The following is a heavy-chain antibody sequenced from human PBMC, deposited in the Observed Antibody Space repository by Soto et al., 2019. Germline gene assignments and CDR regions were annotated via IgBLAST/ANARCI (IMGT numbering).Heavy chain of an antibody. CDR1: GFTFSSYE. Sequence: LRLSCAASGFTFSSYEMNWVRQAPGKGLEWVSYISSSGSTIYHADSVKGRFTISRDNAKNSLYLQMNSLRAEDTAVYYCARDTSQYYYGSKDGMDVWGQGTTVTVSS. V-gene: IGHV3-48*03. CDR3: ARDTSQYYYGSKDGMDV. J-gene: IGHJ6*02. CDR2: ISSSGSTI. D-gene: IGHD3-10*01.